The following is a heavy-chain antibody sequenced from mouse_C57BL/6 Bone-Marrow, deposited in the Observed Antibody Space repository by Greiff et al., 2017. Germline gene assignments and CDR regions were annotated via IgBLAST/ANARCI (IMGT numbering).Heavy chain of an antibody. D-gene: IGHD1-1*01. V-gene: IGHV1-5*01. CDR2: IYPGNSDT. Sequence: VQLQQSGTVLARPGASVKMSCKTSGYTFTSYWMHWVKQRPGQGLEWIGAIYPGNSDTSYNQKFKGKAKLTAVPSASTAYMELSSLTNEDSAVYYCTRFYYYGSSYWYFDVWGTGTTVTVSS. J-gene: IGHJ1*03. CDR1: GYTFTSYW. CDR3: TRFYYYGSSYWYFDV.